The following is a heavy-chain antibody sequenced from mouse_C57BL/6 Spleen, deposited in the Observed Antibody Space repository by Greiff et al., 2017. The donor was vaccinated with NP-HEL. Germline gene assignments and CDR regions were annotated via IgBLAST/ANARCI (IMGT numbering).Heavy chain of an antibody. V-gene: IGHV1-69*01. Sequence: VQLQQPGAELVMPGASVKLSCKASGYTFTSYWMHWVTQRPGQGLEWIGEIDPSDSYTNYNQKFKGKSTLTVDKSSSTAYMQLSSLTSEDSAVYYCATLIAMDYWGQGTSVTVSS. CDR1: GYTFTSYW. CDR3: ATLIAMDY. CDR2: IDPSDSYT. J-gene: IGHJ4*01.